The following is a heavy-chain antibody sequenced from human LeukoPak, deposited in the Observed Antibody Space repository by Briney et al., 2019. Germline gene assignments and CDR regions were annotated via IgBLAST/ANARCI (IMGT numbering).Heavy chain of an antibody. CDR1: GGTFSSYA. Sequence: SVKVSCKASGGTFSSYAISWVRQAPGRGLEWMGRIIPILGIANYAQKFQGRVTITADKSTSTAYMELSSLRSEDTAVYYCASIYCSSTSCPYYFDYWGQGTLVTVSS. J-gene: IGHJ4*02. CDR2: IIPILGIA. D-gene: IGHD2-2*01. V-gene: IGHV1-69*04. CDR3: ASIYCSSTSCPYYFDY.